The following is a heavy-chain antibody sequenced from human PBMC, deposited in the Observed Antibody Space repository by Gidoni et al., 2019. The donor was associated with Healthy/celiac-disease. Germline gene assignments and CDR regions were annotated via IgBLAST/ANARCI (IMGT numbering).Heavy chain of an antibody. Sequence: QVQLQESGPGLVKPSETLSLTCAVSGYSISSGYYWGWIRQPPGKGLEWIGSIYHSGSTYYNPSLKSRVTISVDTSKNQFSLKLSSVTAADTAVYYCASTLKWELGDYWGQGTLVTVSS. V-gene: IGHV4-38-2*01. CDR1: GYSISSGYY. CDR3: ASTLKWELGDY. J-gene: IGHJ4*02. D-gene: IGHD1-26*01. CDR2: IYHSGST.